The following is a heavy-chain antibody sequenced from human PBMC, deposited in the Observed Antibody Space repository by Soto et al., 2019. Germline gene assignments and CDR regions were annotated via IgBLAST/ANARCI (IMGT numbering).Heavy chain of an antibody. D-gene: IGHD3-22*01. J-gene: IGHJ4*02. V-gene: IGHV3-48*04. CDR2: ISGGGSTI. CDR3: ARDWHYYDSSGNDY. CDR1: GFTFISYA. Sequence: GGSLRLSCAASGFTFISYAMSWVRQAPGKGLEWVSAISGGGSTIYYADSVKGRFTISRDNAKNSLYLQMNSLRAEDTAVYYCARDWHYYDSSGNDYWGQGTLVTVSS.